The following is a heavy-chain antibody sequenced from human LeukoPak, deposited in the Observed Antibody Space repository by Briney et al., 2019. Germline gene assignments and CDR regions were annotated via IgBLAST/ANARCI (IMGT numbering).Heavy chain of an antibody. D-gene: IGHD3-10*01. V-gene: IGHV4-4*02. CDR3: ARDGPESGLDAFDI. CDR2: ISHSGST. CDR1: GGSISSRNW. Sequence: PSETLSLTCAVSGGSISSRNWWTWVRQPPGKGLEWIGEISHSGSTNYNPSLESRVTVSVDNSKNQFSLKLSSVTAADTAVYYCARDGPESGLDAFDIWGQGTMVTVSS. J-gene: IGHJ3*02.